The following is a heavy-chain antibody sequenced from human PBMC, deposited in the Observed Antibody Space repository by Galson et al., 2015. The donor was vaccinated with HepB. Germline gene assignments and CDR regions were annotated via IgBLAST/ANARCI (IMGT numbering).Heavy chain of an antibody. J-gene: IGHJ3*02. CDR2: INPNSGGT. CDR3: AREHCSSTSCYRNAFDI. Sequence: SVKVSCKASGYTFTGYYMHWVRQAPGQGLEWMGWINPNSGGTNYAQKFQGWVTMTRDTSISTAYMELSRLRSDDTAVYYCAREHCSSTSCYRNAFDIWGQGTMVTVSS. D-gene: IGHD2-2*02. V-gene: IGHV1-2*04. CDR1: GYTFTGYY.